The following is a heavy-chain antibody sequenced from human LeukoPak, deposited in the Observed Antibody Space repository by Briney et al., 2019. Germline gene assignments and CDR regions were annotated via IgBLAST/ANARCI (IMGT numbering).Heavy chain of an antibody. J-gene: IGHJ4*02. CDR2: ISPGGST. V-gene: IGHV4-38-2*01. CDR1: GYSISTGYL. D-gene: IGHD5-12*01. CDR3: ARNRGLSGNQYFDF. Sequence: SETLSLTCGVSGYSISTGYLWGWIRQPPGEGLEWIATISPGGSTYYNPSLKSRLTISLDASKNQFSLKLSSVTATDTAVYYCARNRGLSGNQYFDFWGQGTLVTVSS.